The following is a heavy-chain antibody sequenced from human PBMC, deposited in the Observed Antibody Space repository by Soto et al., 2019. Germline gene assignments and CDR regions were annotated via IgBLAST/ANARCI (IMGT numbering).Heavy chain of an antibody. Sequence: QVQLQESGPGLVKPSQTLSLTCTVSGASISSGGYYWSWIRQHPGKGLEWIGYIYDSGSTRYSPSLQSRITTSGNTSKSQISLKLNSVTAADTAVYYGTSWQVPTAFRHWGQGTLVTVSS. J-gene: IGHJ4*02. D-gene: IGHD2-21*02. CDR1: GASISSGGYY. CDR2: IYDSGST. CDR3: TSWQVPTAFRH. V-gene: IGHV4-31*03.